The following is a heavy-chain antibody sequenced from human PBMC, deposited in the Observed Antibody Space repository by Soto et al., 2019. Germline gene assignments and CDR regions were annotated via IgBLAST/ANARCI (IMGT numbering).Heavy chain of an antibody. D-gene: IGHD2-8*01. J-gene: IGHJ6*02. CDR3: AREYCASTTCYTPYYYGMDV. Sequence: GGTLRLSCAASGFIFSTYGMHWVRQAPGKGLEWVAVIWHGGSNKYYADSVKGRFTISRDNSKNTVYLQMNSLRGEDTAVYYCAREYCASTTCYTPYYYGMDVWGQGTTVTVSS. V-gene: IGHV3-33*01. CDR2: IWHGGSNK. CDR1: GFIFSTYG.